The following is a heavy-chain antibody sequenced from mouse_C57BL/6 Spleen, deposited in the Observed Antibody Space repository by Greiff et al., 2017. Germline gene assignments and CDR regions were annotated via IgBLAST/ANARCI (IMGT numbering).Heavy chain of an antibody. J-gene: IGHJ1*03. CDR2: IYPGDGDT. V-gene: IGHV1-82*01. CDR1: GYAFSSSW. Sequence: VQLQQSGPELVKPGASVKISCKASGYAFSSSWMNWVKQRPGKGLEWIGRIYPGDGDTNYNGKFKGKATLTADKSSSTAYMQRSSLTSEDSAVYFCARGNYGSSSWYFDVWGTGTTVTVSS. D-gene: IGHD1-1*01. CDR3: ARGNYGSSSWYFDV.